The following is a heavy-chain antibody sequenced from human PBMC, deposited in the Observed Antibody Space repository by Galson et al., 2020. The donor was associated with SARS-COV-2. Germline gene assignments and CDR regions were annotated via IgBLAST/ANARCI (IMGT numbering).Heavy chain of an antibody. Sequence: ASETLSLTCAVSGYSISSGYYWGWIRQPPGEGLVWIGSIYHSGSTSYNPSLKSRVTISVDTSKNQFSLKLSSVTAADTAVYYCASRPIAAAETGYWGQGTLVTVSS. CDR3: ASRPIAAAETGY. V-gene: IGHV4-38-2*01. D-gene: IGHD6-13*01. J-gene: IGHJ4*02. CDR2: IYHSGST. CDR1: GYSISSGYY.